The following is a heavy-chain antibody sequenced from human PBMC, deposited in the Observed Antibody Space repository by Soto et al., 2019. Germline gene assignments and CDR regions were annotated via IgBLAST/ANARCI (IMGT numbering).Heavy chain of an antibody. D-gene: IGHD2-8*01. CDR2: IIPIFGTA. J-gene: IGHJ4*02. CDR1: GGTFSSYA. V-gene: IGHV1-69*06. Sequence: QVQLVQSGAEVKKPGSSVKVSCKASGGTFSSYAISWVRQAPGQGLEWMGGIIPIFGTANYAQKFQGRVTITADNSTSTAYMELSSLRSEDTAVYYCAKDGGYCTNGVCPIRGYFDYWGQGTLVTVSS. CDR3: AKDGGYCTNGVCPIRGYFDY.